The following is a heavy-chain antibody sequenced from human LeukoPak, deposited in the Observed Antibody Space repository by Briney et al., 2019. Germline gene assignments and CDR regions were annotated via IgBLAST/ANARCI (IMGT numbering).Heavy chain of an antibody. J-gene: IGHJ4*02. CDR2: VYTGGS. V-gene: IGHV4-4*07. CDR3: ARTLSTFGPAYFDY. CDR1: GGSISSYY. D-gene: IGHD3-3*02. Sequence: SETLSLTCTVSGGSISSYYWSWIRQPAGKGLEWIGRVYTGGSNSNPSLKSRVTMSVDTSKNQFSLKLGSVAAADTAVYYCARTLSTFGPAYFDYWGQGTLVTVSS.